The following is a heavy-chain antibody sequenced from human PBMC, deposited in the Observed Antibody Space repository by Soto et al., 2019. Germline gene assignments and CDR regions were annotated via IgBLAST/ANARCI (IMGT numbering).Heavy chain of an antibody. J-gene: IGHJ4*02. CDR2: ISAYNGNT. CDR3: ARVGYDFWSGYLDSYSFDY. V-gene: IGHV1-18*01. CDR1: GYTFTSYG. D-gene: IGHD3-3*01. Sequence: QVPLVQSGAEVKKPGASVKVSCKASGYTFTSYGISWVRQAPGQGLEWMGWISAYNGNTNYAQKLQGRVTMTTDTSTSTAYMELRSLRSDDTAVYYCARVGYDFWSGYLDSYSFDYWGQGTLVTVSS.